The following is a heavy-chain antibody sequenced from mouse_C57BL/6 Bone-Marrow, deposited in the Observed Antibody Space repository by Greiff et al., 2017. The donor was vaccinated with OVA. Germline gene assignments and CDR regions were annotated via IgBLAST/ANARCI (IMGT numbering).Heavy chain of an antibody. V-gene: IGHV2-5*01. CDR1: GFSLTSYG. CDR3: AKRGSKGGWFAY. J-gene: IGHJ3*01. Sequence: VQVVESGPGLVQPSQSLSITCTVSGFSLTSYGVHWVRQSPGQGLEWLGVIWRGGSTDYNAAFMSGLSITKDNSKSQVFFKMNSLQADDTAIYDCAKRGSKGGWFAYWGQGTLVTVSA. CDR2: IWRGGST. D-gene: IGHD1-3*01.